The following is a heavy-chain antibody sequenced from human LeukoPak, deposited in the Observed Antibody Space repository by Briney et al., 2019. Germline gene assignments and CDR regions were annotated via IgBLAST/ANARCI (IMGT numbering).Heavy chain of an antibody. Sequence: GGSLRLSCAASGFTFSSYGMHWVRQAPGKGLEWVAVISYDGTNKYYADSVKGRFTISRDNSKNTLYLQMNSLRAEDTAVYCCAKMGSVLAGSPNYYYGMDVWGQGTTVTVSS. CDR3: AKMGSVLAGSPNYYYGMDV. D-gene: IGHD2-15*01. V-gene: IGHV3-30*18. CDR1: GFTFSSYG. CDR2: ISYDGTNK. J-gene: IGHJ6*02.